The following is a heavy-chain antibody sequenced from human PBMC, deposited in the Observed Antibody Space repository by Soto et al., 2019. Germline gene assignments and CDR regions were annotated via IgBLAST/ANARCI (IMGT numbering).Heavy chain of an antibody. V-gene: IGHV1-69*01. Sequence: QVQLVQSGAEVKKPGSSVKVSCKASGGTFSSYAISWVRQAPGQGLEWMGGIIPIFGTANYAQKFQGRVTITADESTSTAYRERSSRRSEDTAVYYWADGGGSSGPGGWFDPWGQGTLVTVSS. CDR3: ADGGGSSGPGGWFDP. CDR1: GGTFSSYA. J-gene: IGHJ5*02. D-gene: IGHD6-19*01. CDR2: IIPIFGTA.